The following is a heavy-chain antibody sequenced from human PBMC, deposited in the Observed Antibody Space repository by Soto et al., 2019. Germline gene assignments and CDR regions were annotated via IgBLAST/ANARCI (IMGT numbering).Heavy chain of an antibody. J-gene: IGHJ4*02. CDR2: LHGSGGST. V-gene: IGHV3-23*01. CDR1: GFTFRNYA. D-gene: IGHD4-17*01. Sequence: GGSLRLSCVASGFTFRNYAMSWVRQAPGKGLEWVSSLHGSGGSTYYADSVKGRFTISRDNSKNTLYLQMNSLRAEDTAVYYCARDRAPGDPKPFDYWGQGTLVTVS. CDR3: ARDRAPGDPKPFDY.